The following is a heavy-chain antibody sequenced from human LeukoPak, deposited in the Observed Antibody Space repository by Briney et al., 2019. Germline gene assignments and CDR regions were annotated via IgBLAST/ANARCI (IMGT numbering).Heavy chain of an antibody. CDR3: ARSRWEVPFDY. CDR2: ISSTGSTI. D-gene: IGHD1-26*01. V-gene: IGHV3-48*03. J-gene: IGHJ4*02. Sequence: QTGGSLRLSCAASGFTFSSYEMNWVRQAPGKGLEWISYISSTGSTIYYADSMQGRFTISRDNAKNSLFLQMNSLRAEDTALYYCARSRWEVPFDYWGQGTLVTVSS. CDR1: GFTFSSYE.